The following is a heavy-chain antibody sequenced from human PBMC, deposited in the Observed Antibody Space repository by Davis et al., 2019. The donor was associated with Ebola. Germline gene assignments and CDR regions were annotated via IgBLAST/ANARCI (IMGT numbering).Heavy chain of an antibody. V-gene: IGHV4-59*01. CDR2: IYYSGST. Sequence: MPSETLSLTCTVSGGSISSYYWSWIRQPPGKGLEWIGYIYYSGSTNYNPSLKSRVTISVDTSKNQFSLKLNSVTAADTAVYYCARVVVLVIAPNWFDPWGQGTLVTVSS. CDR3: ARVVVLVIAPNWFDP. J-gene: IGHJ5*02. CDR1: GGSISSYY. D-gene: IGHD3/OR15-3a*01.